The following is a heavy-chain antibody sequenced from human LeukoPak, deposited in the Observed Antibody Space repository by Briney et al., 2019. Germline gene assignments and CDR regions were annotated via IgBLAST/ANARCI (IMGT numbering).Heavy chain of an antibody. CDR3: ARDRSRGTQYCGGDCYNYWYFDL. CDR1: GGTFSSYA. J-gene: IGHJ2*01. V-gene: IGHV1-69*05. D-gene: IGHD2-21*02. Sequence: SVKVSCKASGGTFSSYAISWVRQAPGQGLEWMGGIIPIFGTANYAQKFQGRVTMTRDMSTSTVYMELSSLRSEDTAVYYCARDRSRGTQYCGGDCYNYWYFDLWGRGTLVTVSS. CDR2: IIPIFGTA.